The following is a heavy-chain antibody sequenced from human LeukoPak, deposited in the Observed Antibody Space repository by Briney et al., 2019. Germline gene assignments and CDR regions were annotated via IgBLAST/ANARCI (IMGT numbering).Heavy chain of an antibody. J-gene: IGHJ6*03. Sequence: GSLRLSCAASGFIVSGTYMTWIRQPPGKGLEWIGEINHSGSTNYNPSLKSRVTISVDTSKNQFSLKVSSVTAADTAVYYCARLVGAGKDYYYYYMDVWGKGTTVTVSS. CDR3: ARLVGAGKDYYYYYMDV. CDR2: INHSGST. V-gene: IGHV4-34*01. CDR1: GFIVSGTY. D-gene: IGHD1-26*01.